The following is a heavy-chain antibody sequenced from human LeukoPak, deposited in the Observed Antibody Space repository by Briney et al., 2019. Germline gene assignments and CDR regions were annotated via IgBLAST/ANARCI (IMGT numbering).Heavy chain of an antibody. Sequence: GASVKVPCKASGYTFTSYYMHWVRQAPGQGLEWMGIINPSGGSTSYAQKFQGRVTMTRDTSTSTVYMELSSLRSEDTAVYYCARSSILSTSPYYYYGMDVWGQGTTVTVSS. CDR1: GYTFTSYY. CDR2: INPSGGST. CDR3: ARSSILSTSPYYYYGMDV. V-gene: IGHV1-46*03. D-gene: IGHD2-21*01. J-gene: IGHJ6*02.